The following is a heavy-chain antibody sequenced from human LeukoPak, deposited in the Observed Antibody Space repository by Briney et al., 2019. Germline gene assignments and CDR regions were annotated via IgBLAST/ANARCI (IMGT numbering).Heavy chain of an antibody. J-gene: IGHJ3*02. CDR2: IYYSGST. CDR3: AMKYYYDSSGYYFAFDI. D-gene: IGHD3-22*01. CDR1: GGSISSYY. Sequence: SETPSLTCTVSGGSISSYYWSWIRQPPGKGLEWIGYIYYSGSTNYNPSLKSRVTISVDTSKNQFSLKLSSVTAADTAVYYCAMKYYYDSSGYYFAFDIWGQGTMVTVSS. V-gene: IGHV4-59*01.